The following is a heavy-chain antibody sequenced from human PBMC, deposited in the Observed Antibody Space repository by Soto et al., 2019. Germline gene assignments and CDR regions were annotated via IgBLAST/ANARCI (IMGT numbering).Heavy chain of an antibody. CDR3: TTEYYCSSNYCPGNFDM. J-gene: IGHJ3*02. D-gene: IGHD2-2*01. Sequence: EAQLVESGGGLVKPGGSLRLSCAASGFTFSYVWMSWVRQAPGKGLEWVGRIKRKSDGETTDYAAPVKGRFIISRDDSTNTLSLQMNSLKTEDTAVYYCTTEYYCSSNYCPGNFDMWGQGTMVTVSS. CDR1: GFTFSYVW. CDR2: IKRKSDGETT. V-gene: IGHV3-15*01.